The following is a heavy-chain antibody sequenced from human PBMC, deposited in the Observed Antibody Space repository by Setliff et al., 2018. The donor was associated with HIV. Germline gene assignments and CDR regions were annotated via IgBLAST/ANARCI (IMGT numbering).Heavy chain of an antibody. Sequence: ASVKVSCKASGGTFSSYAISWVRQAPGQGLEWMGGIIPILGIANYAQKFQGRVTITADKSTSTAYMELSSLRSEDTAVYYCARGGRVWFGELLSKDWFDPWGQGTLVTVSS. J-gene: IGHJ5*02. CDR3: ARGGRVWFGELLSKDWFDP. CDR2: IIPILGIA. CDR1: GGTFSSYA. V-gene: IGHV1-69*10. D-gene: IGHD3-10*01.